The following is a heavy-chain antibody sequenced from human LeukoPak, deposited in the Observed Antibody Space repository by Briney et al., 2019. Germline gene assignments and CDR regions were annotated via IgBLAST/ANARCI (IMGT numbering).Heavy chain of an antibody. Sequence: GGSLRLSCAASGFTVSSNYMSWVRRAPGKGLEWVSVIYSGGSTYYADSVKGRFTISRDNSKNTLYLQMNSLRAEDTAVYYCARGAYGDWAFDYWGQGTLVTVSS. D-gene: IGHD4-17*01. CDR2: IYSGGST. V-gene: IGHV3-53*01. CDR3: ARGAYGDWAFDY. J-gene: IGHJ4*02. CDR1: GFTVSSNY.